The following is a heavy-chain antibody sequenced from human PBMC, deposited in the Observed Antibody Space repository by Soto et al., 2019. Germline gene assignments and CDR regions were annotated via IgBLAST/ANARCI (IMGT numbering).Heavy chain of an antibody. CDR3: GSTYYNPSLKSRVTISVDTSKNQFSLKLSSVTAADTAVYYCARARTGNCTNGVCKPPLIYNWFDP. CDR2: INPNNGGT. D-gene: IGHD2-21*02. J-gene: IGHJ5*02. V-gene: IGHV1-2*04. CDR1: GYTFTGNS. Sequence: ASVKVSCKASGYTFTGNSLHWVRQAPGQGLEWMGWINPNNGGTNYAQKFRGWVTMTRDTSISTAYMDLSRLKSDDTAVYYSGSTYYNPSLKSRVTISVDTSKNQFSLKLSSVTAADTAVYYCARARTGNCTNGVCKPPLIYNWFDPWGQGTQVTVSS.